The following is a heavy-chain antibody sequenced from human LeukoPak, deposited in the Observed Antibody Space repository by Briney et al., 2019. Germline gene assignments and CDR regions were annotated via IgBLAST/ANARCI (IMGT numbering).Heavy chain of an antibody. CDR3: ARDLSGSRDY. D-gene: IGHD1-26*01. CDR2: ITSSGSYI. V-gene: IGHV3-21*04. J-gene: IGHJ4*02. Sequence: GGSLRLSCAASGFSFSSYSMNWVRQAPGKGLEWVSSITSSGSYIYYADSVKGRFTISRDNAKNSLYLQMSSLRAEDTAVYYCARDLSGSRDYWGQGTLVTVSS. CDR1: GFSFSSYS.